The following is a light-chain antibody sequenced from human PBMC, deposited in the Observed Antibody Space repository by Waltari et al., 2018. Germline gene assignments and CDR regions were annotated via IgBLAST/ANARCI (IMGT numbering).Light chain of an antibody. CDR3: SSYTSSSTVV. CDR2: DVS. V-gene: IGLV2-14*01. CDR1: SSYVGGYNY. J-gene: IGLJ2*01. Sequence: QSALTQPASVSGSPGQSITISCPGTSSYVGGYNYVSWYQQHPGKAPKLRIHDVSKWPSGVSNRFSGSKSGNTASLTISGLQAEDEADYYCSSYTSSSTVVFGGGTKLTVL.